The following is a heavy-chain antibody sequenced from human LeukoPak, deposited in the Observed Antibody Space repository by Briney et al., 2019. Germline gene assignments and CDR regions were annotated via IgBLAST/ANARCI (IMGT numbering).Heavy chain of an antibody. CDR2: INHSGST. Sequence: SETLSLTCAVYGGSFSGYYWSWIRQPPGKGLEWIGEINHSGSTNYNPSLKSRVTISVDTSKNQFSLKLSSVTAADTAMYYCARRRVRGVISSPRWFDPWGQGTLVTVSS. CDR1: GGSFSGYY. D-gene: IGHD3-10*01. V-gene: IGHV4-34*01. CDR3: ARRRVRGVISSPRWFDP. J-gene: IGHJ5*02.